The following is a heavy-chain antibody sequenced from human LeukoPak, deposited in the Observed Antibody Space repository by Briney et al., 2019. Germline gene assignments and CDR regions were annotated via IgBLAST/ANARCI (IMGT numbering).Heavy chain of an antibody. Sequence: SETLSLTCTVSGDSISSYYWSWIRQPPGKGLEWIGYIYYSGNTNYNPSLKSRVTMSIDTSKNHFSLRLNSVTAADTAVYYCARVGDGTFDIWGRGTVVIVSS. V-gene: IGHV4-59*01. D-gene: IGHD3-16*01. CDR2: IYYSGNT. CDR1: GDSISSYY. CDR3: ARVGDGTFDI. J-gene: IGHJ3*02.